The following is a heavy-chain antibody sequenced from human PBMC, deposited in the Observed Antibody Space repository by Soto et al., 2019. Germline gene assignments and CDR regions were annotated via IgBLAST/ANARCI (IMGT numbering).Heavy chain of an antibody. V-gene: IGHV3-23*01. CDR3: AKLTAARPRPGFDY. CDR1: GFTFSSYA. D-gene: IGHD6-6*01. Sequence: GGSLRLSCAASGFTFSSYAMSWARQAPGKGLEWVSAISGSGGSTYYADSVKGRFTISRDNSKNTLYLQMNSLRAEDTAVYYCAKLTAARPRPGFDYWGQGTLVTVSS. CDR2: ISGSGGST. J-gene: IGHJ4*02.